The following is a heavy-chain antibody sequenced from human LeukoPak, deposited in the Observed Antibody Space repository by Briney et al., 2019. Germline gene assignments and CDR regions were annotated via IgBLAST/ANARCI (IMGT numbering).Heavy chain of an antibody. V-gene: IGHV3-23*01. CDR1: GFTFSSYA. Sequence: PGGSLRLSCAASGFTFSSYAMSWVRQAPGKGLEWVSAISCSGGSTYYADSVKGRFTISRDNSKNTLYLQMNSLRAEDTAVYYCAKDRHSGSYYGFPFDYWGQGTLVTVSS. CDR3: AKDRHSGSYYGFPFDY. D-gene: IGHD1-26*01. CDR2: ISCSGGST. J-gene: IGHJ4*02.